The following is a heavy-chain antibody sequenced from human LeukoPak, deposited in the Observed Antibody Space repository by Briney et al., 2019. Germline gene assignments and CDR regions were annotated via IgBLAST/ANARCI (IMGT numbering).Heavy chain of an antibody. V-gene: IGHV4-61*02. CDR2: IYTSGST. CDR3: ARGPSGYSNSWYGGGYFDY. J-gene: IGHJ4*02. D-gene: IGHD6-13*01. CDR1: GGSISSGSYY. Sequence: SETLSLTCTVSGGSISSGSYYWSWIRQPAGKGLEWIGRIYTSGSTNYNPSLKSRVTISVDTSKNQFSLKLSSVTAADTAVYYCARGPSGYSNSWYGGGYFDYWGQGTLVTVSS.